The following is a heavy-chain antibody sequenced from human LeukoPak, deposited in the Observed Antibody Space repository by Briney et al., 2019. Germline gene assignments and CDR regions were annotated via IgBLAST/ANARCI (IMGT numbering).Heavy chain of an antibody. CDR1: GGSFSGYY. D-gene: IGHD6-6*01. CDR2: INHSGST. V-gene: IGHV4-34*01. CDR3: ARGQVAARPNY. Sequence: SETLSLTCAVYGGSFSGYYWSWIRQPPGKGLERIGEINHSGSTNYNPSLKSRVTISVDTSKNQFSLKLSSVTAADTAVYYCARGQVAARPNYWGQGTLVTVSS. J-gene: IGHJ4*02.